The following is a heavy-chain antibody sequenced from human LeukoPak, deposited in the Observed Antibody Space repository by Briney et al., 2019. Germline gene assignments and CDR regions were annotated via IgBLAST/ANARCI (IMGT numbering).Heavy chain of an antibody. CDR2: FYSGGTA. V-gene: IGHV4-31*03. J-gene: IGHJ6*02. CDR3: ARSQRQILSCRAG. D-gene: IGHD2-8*02. Sequence: SQTLSLTCTVSGGSISSGGYYWSWMRQQPGKGLEWIGYFYSGGTAYYNSSLKSRVTISVDTSKNQFSLKLASVTAADTAVYYCARSQRQILSCRAGWGQGTTVTVSS. CDR1: GGSISSGGYY.